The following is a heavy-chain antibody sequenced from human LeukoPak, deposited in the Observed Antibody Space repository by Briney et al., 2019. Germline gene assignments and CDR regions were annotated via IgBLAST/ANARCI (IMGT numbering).Heavy chain of an antibody. CDR3: ARECGAPENRIDY. CDR1: GGSVSSGSYY. D-gene: IGHD1-14*01. V-gene: IGHV4-61*01. CDR2: IYYSGST. Sequence: SETLSLTCNVSGGSVSSGSYYWSWIRQPPGKGLEWIGYIYYSGSTYYNPSLKSRVTISVDTSKNQFSLKLSSVTAADTAVYYCARECGAPENRIDYWGQGTLVTVSS. J-gene: IGHJ4*02.